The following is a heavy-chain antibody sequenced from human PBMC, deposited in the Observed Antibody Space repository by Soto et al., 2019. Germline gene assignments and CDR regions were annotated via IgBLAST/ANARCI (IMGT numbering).Heavy chain of an antibody. CDR3: ARVGPPSPSVIWFFDL. D-gene: IGHD2-21*01. Sequence: SVKVSCKASGGSFRTYAINWVRQAPGQGLEWMGGIIPMLAAPTYTQKFQGRLTITADESTTTVYMELSSLTSEDTAVYYCARVGPPSPSVIWFFDLWGRGTLVTVSS. CDR2: IIPMLAAP. V-gene: IGHV1-69*13. CDR1: GGSFRTYA. J-gene: IGHJ2*01.